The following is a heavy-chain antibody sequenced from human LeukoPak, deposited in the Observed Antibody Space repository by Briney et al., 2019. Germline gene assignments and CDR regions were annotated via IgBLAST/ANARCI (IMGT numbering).Heavy chain of an antibody. J-gene: IGHJ4*02. CDR3: ARDLPPNYYDSSAYFFDY. V-gene: IGHV3-21*01. CDR1: GFTFSTYK. CDR2: ISGSSSYI. D-gene: IGHD3-22*01. Sequence: GGPLRLSCAASGFTFSTYKMNWVRQAPGKGLEWVSSISGSSSYIFYADSVKGRFTISRDNSKNTQYLQMNSLRAGDTAVYYCARDLPPNYYDSSAYFFDYWGQGTLVTVSS.